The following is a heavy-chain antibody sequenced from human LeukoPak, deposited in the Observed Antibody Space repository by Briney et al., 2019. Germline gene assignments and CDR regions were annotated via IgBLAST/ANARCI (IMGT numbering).Heavy chain of an antibody. J-gene: IGHJ4*02. CDR2: INPKIGDT. CDR1: GYTFTGYY. V-gene: IGHV1-2*02. CDR3: ARDQRLQLNFDY. Sequence: ASVKVSCKASGYTFTGYYMHWVRQAPGHRLEWMGWINPKIGDTNYAQKFQGRVTMTRDTSFNTVYMELRSLRSDDTAVYYCARDQRLQLNFDYWGQGTLVTVSS.